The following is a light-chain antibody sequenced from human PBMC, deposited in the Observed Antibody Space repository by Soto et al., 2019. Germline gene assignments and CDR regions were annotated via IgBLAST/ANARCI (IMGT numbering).Light chain of an antibody. CDR1: SSDVGRYDY. J-gene: IGLJ1*01. CDR3: NSYADSDTYV. Sequence: QSALTQPPSASGSPGQSVTISCTGTSSDVGRYDYVSWYQHHPGKAPKLIIYDVSHRPSGVPDRCSGSKSGNTASLTVSGLQAEDEADYYCNSYADSDTYVFGTGTQLTVL. CDR2: DVS. V-gene: IGLV2-8*01.